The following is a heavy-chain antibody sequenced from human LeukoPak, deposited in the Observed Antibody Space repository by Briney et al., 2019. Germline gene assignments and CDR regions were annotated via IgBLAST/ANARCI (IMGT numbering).Heavy chain of an antibody. V-gene: IGHV3-48*01. CDR2: ISSSSSTI. CDR3: ARDVTPTVVTPPPFDY. D-gene: IGHD4-23*01. J-gene: IGHJ4*02. CDR1: GFTFSSYS. Sequence: GGSLRLSCAASGFTFSSYSMNWVRQAPGKGLEWVSYISSSSSTIYYADSVKGRFTISRDNAKNSLYLQMNSLRAEDTAVYYCARDVTPTVVTPPPFDYWGQGTLVTVSS.